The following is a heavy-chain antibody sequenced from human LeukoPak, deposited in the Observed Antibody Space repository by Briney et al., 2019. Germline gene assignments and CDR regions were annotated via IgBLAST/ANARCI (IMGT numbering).Heavy chain of an antibody. J-gene: IGHJ5*02. Sequence: PSETLSLTCAVYGGSFGGYYWSWIRQPPGKGLEWIGEINHSGSTNYNPSLKSRVTISVDTSKNQFSLKLSSVTAADTAVYYCARYYRGFDPWGQGTLVTVSS. CDR3: ARYYRGFDP. D-gene: IGHD3-10*01. CDR2: INHSGST. V-gene: IGHV4-34*01. CDR1: GGSFGGYY.